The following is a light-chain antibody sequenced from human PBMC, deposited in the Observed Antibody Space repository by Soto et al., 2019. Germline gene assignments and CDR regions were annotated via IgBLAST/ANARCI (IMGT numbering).Light chain of an antibody. CDR1: QSVGNNF. Sequence: EIVLTQSPGTLSLSPGERATLSCRASQSVGNNFLAWYQQKPGQAPRLLISSASNRATGIPDRFSGSGSATDVSLTISRLEPEYFGVYYCQQSAYTPLTFGGGTK. J-gene: IGKJ4*01. V-gene: IGKV3-20*01. CDR3: QQSAYTPLT. CDR2: SAS.